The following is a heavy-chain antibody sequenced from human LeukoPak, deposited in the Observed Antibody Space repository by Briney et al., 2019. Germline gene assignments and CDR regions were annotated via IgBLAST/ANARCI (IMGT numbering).Heavy chain of an antibody. V-gene: IGHV4-39*07. CDR1: GGSISSSSYY. Sequence: PSETLSLTCTVSGGSISSSSYYWGWIRQPPGKGLEWIGSIYYSGSTYYNPSLRSRVTISVDTSKNQFSLKLSSVTAADTAVYYCARDRDIGLCYFDYWGQGTLVTVSS. CDR3: ARDRDIGLCYFDY. J-gene: IGHJ4*02. CDR2: IYYSGST. D-gene: IGHD2-15*01.